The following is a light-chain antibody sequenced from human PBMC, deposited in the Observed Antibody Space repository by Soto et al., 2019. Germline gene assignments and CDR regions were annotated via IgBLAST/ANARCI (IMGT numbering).Light chain of an antibody. CDR2: FGS. J-gene: IGKJ3*01. Sequence: DIVMTQSPLSLPVTPGEPASISCRSSQSLLYSNGYNYLDWYVQKPGQSPQLLIYFGSNRAFGVPDRFSGSGSGTDFTLTISSVEPEDVGVYYCMQSLGTPLTFGPGTKVDVK. CDR1: QSLLYSNGYNY. V-gene: IGKV2-28*01. CDR3: MQSLGTPLT.